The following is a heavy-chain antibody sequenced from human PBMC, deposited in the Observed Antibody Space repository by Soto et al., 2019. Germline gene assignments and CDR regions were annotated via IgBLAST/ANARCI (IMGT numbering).Heavy chain of an antibody. CDR2: IWYDGSNK. D-gene: IGHD3-10*01. V-gene: IGHV3-33*01. Sequence: GGALRLSCAASGFTFSSYGIHWVRQAPGKGLEWVAVIWYDGSNKYYADSVKGRFTISRDNSKNTLYLQMNSLRAEDTAVYYCAREVRGVIDYWGQGTLVTVSS. CDR1: GFTFSSYG. J-gene: IGHJ4*02. CDR3: AREVRGVIDY.